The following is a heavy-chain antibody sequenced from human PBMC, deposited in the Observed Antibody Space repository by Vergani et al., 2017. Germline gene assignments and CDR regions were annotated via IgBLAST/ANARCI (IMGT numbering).Heavy chain of an antibody. V-gene: IGHV4-34*01. J-gene: IGHJ6*03. Sequence: QVQLQQWGAGLLKPSETLSLTCAVYGGSFSGYYWSWIRQPPGKGLEWIGEINHSGSTNYNPSLKSRVTISVDTSKNQFSLKLSSVTAADTAVYYCAGVSSGWTRGYYYYYMDVWGKGTTVTVSS. D-gene: IGHD6-19*01. CDR2: INHSGST. CDR1: GGSFSGYY. CDR3: AGVSSGWTRGYYYYYMDV.